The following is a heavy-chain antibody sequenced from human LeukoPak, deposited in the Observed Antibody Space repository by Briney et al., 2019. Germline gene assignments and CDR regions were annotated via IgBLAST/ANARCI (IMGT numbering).Heavy chain of an antibody. D-gene: IGHD4/OR15-4a*01. Sequence: GASVKVSCKASEYTFTDYYIHWMRQATGQGLEWIGWINPDGGFTSYAQKFQGRVTMNRDMSIGTAYMELSRLTSDDTAVYYCARDDYGGNSFDHWGQGTLVLVSS. CDR1: EYTFTDYY. V-gene: IGHV1-2*02. CDR3: ARDDYGGNSFDH. CDR2: INPDGGFT. J-gene: IGHJ4*02.